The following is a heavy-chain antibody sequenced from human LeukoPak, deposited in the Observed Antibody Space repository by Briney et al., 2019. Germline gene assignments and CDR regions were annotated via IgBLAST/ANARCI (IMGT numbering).Heavy chain of an antibody. CDR3: ARVITMVRGVIDI. D-gene: IGHD3-10*01. Sequence: GGSLRLSCAASGFTFSSYWMSWVRQAPGKGLEWVANIKQEGSEKYYVDSVKGRFTISRDNAKNSLYLQMNSLRAEDTAVYYCARVITMVRGVIDIWGQGTMVTVSS. V-gene: IGHV3-7*03. J-gene: IGHJ3*02. CDR1: GFTFSSYW. CDR2: IKQEGSEK.